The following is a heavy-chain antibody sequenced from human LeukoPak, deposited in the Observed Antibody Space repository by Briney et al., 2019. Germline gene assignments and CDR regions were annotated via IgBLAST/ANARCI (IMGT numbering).Heavy chain of an antibody. Sequence: ASVKVSCKASGYAFTSYGISGVRQAPGQGLEWMGWISAYNGNTNYAQKLQGRVTMTTDTSTSTAYMELRSLRSDDTAVYYCARDCSGGSCYLCFDYWGQGTLVTVSS. CDR1: GYAFTSYG. CDR3: ARDCSGGSCYLCFDY. V-gene: IGHV1-18*01. J-gene: IGHJ4*02. CDR2: ISAYNGNT. D-gene: IGHD2-15*01.